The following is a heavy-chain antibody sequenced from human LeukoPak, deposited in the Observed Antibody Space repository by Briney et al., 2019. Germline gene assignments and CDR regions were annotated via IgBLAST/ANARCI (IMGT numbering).Heavy chain of an antibody. D-gene: IGHD1-26*01. Sequence: ASVKVSCKAPGYTFTSYDINWVRQATGQGFEWMGWLNPGSGNTGYAQKFQGRVTMTRDTSTSTVYMGLSSLRSEDTAVYYCARNPLPSGSYYEGYFDYWGQGTLVTVSS. J-gene: IGHJ4*02. CDR2: LNPGSGNT. V-gene: IGHV1-8*01. CDR3: ARNPLPSGSYYEGYFDY. CDR1: GYTFTSYD.